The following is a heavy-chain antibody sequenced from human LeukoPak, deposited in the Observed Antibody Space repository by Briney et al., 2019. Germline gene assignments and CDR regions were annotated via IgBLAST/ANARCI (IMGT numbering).Heavy chain of an antibody. CDR3: ARSDGYSYGFIDY. CDR1: GGSISSYY. V-gene: IGHV4-59*01. Sequence: SETLSLTCTVSGGSISSYYWSWIRQPPGKGLEWIGYIYYSGSTNYNPSLKSRVTISVDTSKNQFSLKLSSVTAADTAVYYCARSDGYSYGFIDYWGQGTLVTVSS. J-gene: IGHJ4*02. D-gene: IGHD5-18*01. CDR2: IYYSGST.